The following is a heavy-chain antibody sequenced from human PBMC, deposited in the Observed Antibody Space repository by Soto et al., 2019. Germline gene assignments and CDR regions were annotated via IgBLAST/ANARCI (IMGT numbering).Heavy chain of an antibody. CDR1: GFTFSDHY. Sequence: EVQVVDSGGGLVQPGGSLRLSCAASGFTFSDHYMDWVRQAPGKGLEWVGRIKNKANSYTTEYAASVKGRFTIARDDSTTSLYLQMISLQTEDTVLYYCVSVRLGVSPRVFGYCGQGTLVTASS. J-gene: IGHJ4*02. CDR3: VSVRLGVSPRVFGY. CDR2: IKNKANSYTT. D-gene: IGHD3-16*01. V-gene: IGHV3-72*01.